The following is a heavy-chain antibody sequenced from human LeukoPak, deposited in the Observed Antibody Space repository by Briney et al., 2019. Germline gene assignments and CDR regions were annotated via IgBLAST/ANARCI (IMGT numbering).Heavy chain of an antibody. V-gene: IGHV4-59*01. CDR3: ARVGFASYNPGRAFDI. Sequence: SETLSLTCTVSGGSISIYYWSWIRQPPGEGLEWIGYIHQSGSTDYNPSLKSRVTISVDTSKSQLSLDLTSATAADTAVYYCARVGFASYNPGRAFDIWGQGTMVTVSS. CDR1: GGSISIYY. D-gene: IGHD1-26*01. CDR2: IHQSGST. J-gene: IGHJ3*02.